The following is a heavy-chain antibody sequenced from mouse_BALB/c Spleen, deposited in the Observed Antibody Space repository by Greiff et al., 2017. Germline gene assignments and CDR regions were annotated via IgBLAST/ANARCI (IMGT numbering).Heavy chain of an antibody. J-gene: IGHJ3*01. CDR2: ISSGGST. CDR3: ARDYDGYPPWFAY. CDR1: GFTFSSYA. D-gene: IGHD2-3*01. Sequence: VQLKESGGGLVKPGGSLKLSCAASGFTFSSYAMSWVRQTPEKRLEWVASISSGGSTYYPDSVKGRFTISRDNARNFLYLQMSSLRSEDTAMYYCARDYDGYPPWFAYWGQGTLVTVSA. V-gene: IGHV5-6-5*01.